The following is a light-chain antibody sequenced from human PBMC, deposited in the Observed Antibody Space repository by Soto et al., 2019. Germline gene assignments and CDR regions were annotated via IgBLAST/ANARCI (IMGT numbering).Light chain of an antibody. V-gene: IGKV1-5*01. J-gene: IGKJ4*01. CDR2: AAS. CDR3: QQYDNLPLP. Sequence: DIKMYQSPSTLSASVGDRVTITCRASQTISSWLAWYQQKPGKAPKLLIYAASTLESGVPSRFSGSGSGIDFTFTISSLQPEDIATYYCQQYDNLPLPFGGGTKVDIK. CDR1: QTISSW.